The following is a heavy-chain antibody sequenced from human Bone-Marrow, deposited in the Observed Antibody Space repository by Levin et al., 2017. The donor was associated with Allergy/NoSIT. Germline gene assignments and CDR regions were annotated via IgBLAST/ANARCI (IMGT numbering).Heavy chain of an antibody. CDR2: IGTAGDT. D-gene: IGHD1-26*01. V-gene: IGHV3-13*01. Sequence: PGGSLRLSCAASGFTFSSYDMHWVRQATGKGLEWVSAIGTAGDTYYPGSVKGRFTISRENAKNSLYLQMNSLRAGDTAVYYCARAPFLLYSGSYYYYYGMDVWGQGTTVTVSS. CDR1: GFTFSSYD. J-gene: IGHJ6*02. CDR3: ARAPFLLYSGSYYYYYGMDV.